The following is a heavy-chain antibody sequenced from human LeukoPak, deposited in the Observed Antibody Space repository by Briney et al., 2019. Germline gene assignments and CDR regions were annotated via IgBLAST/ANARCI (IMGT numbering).Heavy chain of an antibody. CDR2: IYPGDSDT. CDR1: GYSFTNYW. V-gene: IGHV5-51*01. Sequence: GESLKISCKGYGYSFTNYWIGWVRQMPGKGLEWMGIIYPGDSDTRYSPSFQGQVSISVDKSINPAYLQWRSLKASDTAMYYCARQKNSGWYRSLVFDIWGQGTKVTVSS. CDR3: ARQKNSGWYRSLVFDI. J-gene: IGHJ3*02. D-gene: IGHD6-19*01.